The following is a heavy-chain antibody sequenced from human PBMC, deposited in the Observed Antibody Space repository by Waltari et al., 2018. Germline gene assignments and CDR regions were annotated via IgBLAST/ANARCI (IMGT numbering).Heavy chain of an antibody. V-gene: IGHV1-46*01. D-gene: IGHD3-10*01. CDR1: GYTFTSYY. J-gene: IGHJ5*02. CDR3: ARDESRRSNTVQGVPNWFDH. Sequence: AGVKNPGASVKFSCKPSGYTFTSYYLLWVRQAPGQALGGMGIINPRGGSTRYAQKSKGRATMSRETSTRTVSMELRSLRSEDTAVYYCARDESRRSNTVQGVPNWFDHWGQGTLVTVSS. CDR2: INPRGGST.